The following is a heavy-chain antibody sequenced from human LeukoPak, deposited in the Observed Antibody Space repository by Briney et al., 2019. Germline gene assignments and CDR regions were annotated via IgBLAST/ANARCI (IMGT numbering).Heavy chain of an antibody. V-gene: IGHV3-23*01. Sequence: PGGSLRLSCAASGFTFSSYAMSWVRQAPGKGLEWVSAISGTGLNTYYADSVEGRFTISRDNSKNTLYLQMNSLRAEDTAVYYCAKRVSGWYWVDYWGQGTLVTVSS. CDR1: GFTFSSYA. CDR3: AKRVSGWYWVDY. D-gene: IGHD6-19*01. CDR2: ISGTGLNT. J-gene: IGHJ4*02.